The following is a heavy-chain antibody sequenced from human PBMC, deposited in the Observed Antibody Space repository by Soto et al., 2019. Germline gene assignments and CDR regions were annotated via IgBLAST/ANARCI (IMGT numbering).Heavy chain of an antibody. CDR2: IYHSGST. V-gene: IGHV4-30-2*01. J-gene: IGHJ5*02. Sequence: SETLSLTCAVSGGSISSGGYSWSWIRQPPGKGLEWIGYIYHSGSTYYNPSLKSRVTISVDKPNNQFSLKLSSMTGADTAVYYCATRPPQIVVTLLPFPSWGQGTPVTVSS. D-gene: IGHD2-15*01. CDR1: GGSISSGGYS. CDR3: ATRPPQIVVTLLPFPS.